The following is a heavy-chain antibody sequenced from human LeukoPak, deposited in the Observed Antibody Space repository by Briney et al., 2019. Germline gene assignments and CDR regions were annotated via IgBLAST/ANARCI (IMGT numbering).Heavy chain of an antibody. CDR1: GVNFTDAA. D-gene: IGHD5-24*01. CDR3: ARDRQLDD. CDR2: IGPVGDRP. J-gene: IGHJ3*01. V-gene: IGHV3-23*01. Sequence: PGRSLRLSCAASGVNFTDAAMTSVRHAPGKWLDGVSLIGPVGDRPCCADTVKGRFTISRDNFKSTLSLQMNSLRYEDTAIYSCARDRQLDDWGQGTMVTVSS.